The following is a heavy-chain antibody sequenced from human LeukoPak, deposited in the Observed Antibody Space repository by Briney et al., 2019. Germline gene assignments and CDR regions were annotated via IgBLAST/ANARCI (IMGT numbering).Heavy chain of an antibody. CDR3: ARVVGGPQRD. CDR2: IWYGGSNK. Sequence: GRSLRLSCAASGFTFSSYGMHWVRQAPGKGLKWVAVIWYGGSNKYYADSVKGRFTISRDNSKNTLYLQMNSLRSEDTAVYYCARVVGGPQRDWGQGTLVTVSS. CDR1: GFTFSSYG. D-gene: IGHD4-23*01. J-gene: IGHJ4*02. V-gene: IGHV3-33*08.